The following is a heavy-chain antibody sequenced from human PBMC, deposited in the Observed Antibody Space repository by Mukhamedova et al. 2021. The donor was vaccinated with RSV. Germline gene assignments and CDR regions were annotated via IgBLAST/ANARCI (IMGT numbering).Heavy chain of an antibody. V-gene: IGHV1-8*01. J-gene: IGHJ4*02. Sequence: EYMGWMNPNSGNTGYAQKFQGRVTMTRNTSISTAYMEPSSLRSEDTAVYYCARRYDSSGYYFGYWGQGTLVTVSS. D-gene: IGHD3-22*01. CDR3: ARRYDSSGYYFGY. CDR2: MNPNSGNT.